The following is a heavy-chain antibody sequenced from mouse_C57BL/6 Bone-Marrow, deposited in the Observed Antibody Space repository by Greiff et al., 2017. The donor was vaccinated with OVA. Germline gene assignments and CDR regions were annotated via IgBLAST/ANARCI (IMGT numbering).Heavy chain of an antibody. D-gene: IGHD1-1*01. CDR2: ISDGGSYT. J-gene: IGHJ2*01. Sequence: DVKLVESGGGLVKPGGSLKLSCAASGFTFSSYAMSWVRQTPEKRLEWVATISDGGSYTYYPDNVKGRFTISRDNAKNNLYLQMSHLKSEDTAMYYCARDDGSRYYFDYWGQGTTLTVSS. V-gene: IGHV5-4*01. CDR1: GFTFSSYA. CDR3: ARDDGSRYYFDY.